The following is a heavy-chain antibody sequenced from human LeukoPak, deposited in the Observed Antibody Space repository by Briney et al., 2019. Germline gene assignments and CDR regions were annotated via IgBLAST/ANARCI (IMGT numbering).Heavy chain of an antibody. V-gene: IGHV4-59*08. CDR1: GGSISSYY. Sequence: PSETLSLTCTVSGGSISSYYWSWIRQPPGKGLEWIGYISYSGSTSYNPSLKSRVTISVDTSKNQFSLKLSFVTAADTAVYYCARQDSYYFDYWGQGTLVTVSS. J-gene: IGHJ4*02. CDR3: ARQDSYYFDY. CDR2: ISYSGST. D-gene: IGHD2-15*01.